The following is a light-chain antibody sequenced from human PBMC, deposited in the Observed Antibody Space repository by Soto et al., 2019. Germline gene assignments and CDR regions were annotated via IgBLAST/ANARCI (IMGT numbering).Light chain of an antibody. CDR3: QQYNSYSLWT. J-gene: IGKJ1*01. CDR1: QSISSW. Sequence: DIQMTQSPSTLSESVGDRVTITCRASQSISSWLAWYQQNPGKAPKLLIHDASSLESGVPSWFSGSGSGTEFTLTISSLQPDDFATYYCQQYNSYSLWTFGQGTNVAIK. CDR2: DAS. V-gene: IGKV1-5*01.